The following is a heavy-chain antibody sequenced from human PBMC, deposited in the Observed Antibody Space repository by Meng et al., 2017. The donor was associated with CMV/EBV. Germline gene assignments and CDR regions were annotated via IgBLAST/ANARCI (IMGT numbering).Heavy chain of an antibody. CDR2: IYTSGST. CDR3: ARGVGGWFDP. CDR1: GGSISSGSYY. D-gene: IGHD1-26*01. Sequence: AQRQEAGPGLVHPSQTLSLTCTVSGGSISSGSYYWSWIRQPAGKGLEWIGRIYTSGSTNYNPSLKSRVTISVDTSKNQFSLKLSSVTAADTAVYYCARGVGGWFDPWGQGTLVTVSS. J-gene: IGHJ5*02. V-gene: IGHV4-61*02.